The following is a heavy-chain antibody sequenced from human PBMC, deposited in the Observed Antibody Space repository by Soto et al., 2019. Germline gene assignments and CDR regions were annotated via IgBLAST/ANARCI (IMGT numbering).Heavy chain of an antibody. Sequence: PGGSLRLSCAASGFTFSSYSMNWVRQAPGKGLEWVSYISSSSSTYYADSVKGRFTISRDNSKNTLYLQMNSLRAEDTAVYYCARDLGSSWYGWGQGTLVTVSS. CDR3: ARDLGSSWYG. CDR1: GFTFSSYS. CDR2: ISSSSST. J-gene: IGHJ4*02. V-gene: IGHV3-48*01. D-gene: IGHD6-13*01.